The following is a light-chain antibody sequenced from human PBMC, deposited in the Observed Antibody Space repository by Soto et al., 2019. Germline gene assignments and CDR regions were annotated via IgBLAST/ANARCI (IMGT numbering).Light chain of an antibody. Sequence: QSALTQPASVSGSPGQSITISCIGTSSDVGSYYLVSWYKQHPGKAPKVMIYEDSKRPSGVSHRFSGSKSGNTASLTISGLQDEDEADYYCSSSGGRATHVFGTGTKLTVL. CDR2: EDS. CDR3: SSSGGRATHV. CDR1: SSDVGSYYL. J-gene: IGLJ1*01. V-gene: IGLV2-23*01.